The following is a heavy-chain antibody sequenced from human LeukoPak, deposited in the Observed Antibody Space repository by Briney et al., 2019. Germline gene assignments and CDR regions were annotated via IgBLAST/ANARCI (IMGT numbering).Heavy chain of an antibody. D-gene: IGHD1-26*01. J-gene: IGHJ4*02. V-gene: IGHV1-18*01. Sequence: ASVKVSCKASGYTFTSYGISWVRQAPGQGLEWMGWISAYNGNTNYAQKLQGRVTMTRDTSTSTVYMELSSLRSEDTAVYYCARDGTRSFSSRASPPRPDFDYWGQGTLVTVSS. CDR1: GYTFTSYG. CDR2: ISAYNGNT. CDR3: ARDGTRSFSSRASPPRPDFDY.